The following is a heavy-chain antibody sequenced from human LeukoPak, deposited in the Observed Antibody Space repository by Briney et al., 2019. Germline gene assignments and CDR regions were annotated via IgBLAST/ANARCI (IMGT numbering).Heavy chain of an antibody. CDR2: IYYSEGT. D-gene: IGHD3-22*01. V-gene: IGHV4-59*01. CDR1: GGFISSYY. CDR3: ARFDTSGYYVDN. J-gene: IGHJ4*02. Sequence: PSETLSLTCTVSGGFISSYYWSWLRQPPGKGLEWMGYIYYSEGTNYNPSLESRVAISVDTSKNQFSLMLNSVTAADTAVYYCARFDTSGYYVDNWGQGNLVTVSS.